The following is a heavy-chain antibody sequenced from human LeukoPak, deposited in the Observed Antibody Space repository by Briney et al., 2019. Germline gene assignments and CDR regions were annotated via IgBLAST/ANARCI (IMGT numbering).Heavy chain of an antibody. D-gene: IGHD3-22*01. CDR3: ARGDYYDSKYFDY. J-gene: IGHJ4*02. CDR1: GGSISSYY. CDR2: IYYSGST. Sequence: PSETLSLTCAVYGGSISSYYWSWIRQPPGKGLEWIGYIYYSGSTNYNPSLKSRVTISVDTSKNQFSLKLSSVTAADTAVYYCARGDYYDSKYFDYWGQGTLVTVSS. V-gene: IGHV4-59*01.